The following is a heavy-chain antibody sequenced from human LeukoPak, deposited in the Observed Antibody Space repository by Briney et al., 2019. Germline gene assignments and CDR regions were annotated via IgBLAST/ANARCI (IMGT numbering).Heavy chain of an antibody. V-gene: IGHV1-2*02. CDR3: ARARVPIVVAGLYYFDY. CDR1: GYTFTAYY. D-gene: IGHD6-19*01. CDR2: IKPDSGSS. Sequence: GASVKVSCKASGYTFTAYYIHWLRQAPGQGPEWMGWIKPDSGSSHYAQKFQGRVTMTRDTSSNSAYMDLTRLKSDDTAVYYRARARVPIVVAGLYYFDYWGQGALVTVSS. J-gene: IGHJ4*02.